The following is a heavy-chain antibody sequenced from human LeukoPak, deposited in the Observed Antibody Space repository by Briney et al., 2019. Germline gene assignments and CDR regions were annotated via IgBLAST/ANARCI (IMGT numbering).Heavy chain of an antibody. J-gene: IGHJ4*02. D-gene: IGHD3-9*01. V-gene: IGHV3-9*03. CDR3: AKDNRDILTGYYVD. CDR1: GFTFSSYE. Sequence: GGSLRLSCAASGFTFSSYEMNWVRQAPGKGLEWVSGISWNSGSIGYADSVKGRFTISRDNAKNSLYLQMNSLRAEDMALYYCAKDNRDILTGYYVDWGQGTLVTVSS. CDR2: ISWNSGSI.